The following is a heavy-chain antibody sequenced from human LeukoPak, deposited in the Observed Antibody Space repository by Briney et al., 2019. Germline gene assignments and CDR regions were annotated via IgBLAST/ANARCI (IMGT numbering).Heavy chain of an antibody. D-gene: IGHD2-8*01. CDR2: IHLDGTT. V-gene: IGHV3-66*02. J-gene: IGHJ4*02. Sequence: PGGSLRLSCAASGITGSISNNHMNWVRQAPGKGLEWVSVIHLDGTTYYADSVKGRFTISRDNSKNTVYLEMNSLRPEDTALYYCAGGSDTNYWGQGTLVTVSS. CDR1: GITGSISNNH. CDR3: AGGSDTNY.